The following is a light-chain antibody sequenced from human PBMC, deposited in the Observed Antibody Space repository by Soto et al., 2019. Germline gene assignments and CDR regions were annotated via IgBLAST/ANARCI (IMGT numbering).Light chain of an antibody. CDR2: KAS. CDR3: QQYSSYSPA. V-gene: IGKV1-5*03. CDR1: QSVSSW. J-gene: IGKJ1*01. Sequence: DVQMTQSPSTLSASVGDRVTITCRASQSVSSWLAWYQQKPGKAPKLLIYKASSLESGVPSRFSGSGSGTEFTLTISSLQPDDSASYYCQQYSSYSPAFGQGTKVEIK.